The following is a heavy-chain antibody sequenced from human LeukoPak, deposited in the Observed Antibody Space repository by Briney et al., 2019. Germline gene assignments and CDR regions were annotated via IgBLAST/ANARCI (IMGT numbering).Heavy chain of an antibody. Sequence: GGSLRLSCAASGFTFSSYAMSWVRQAPGKGLERVSAISASSGNTYYADSVKGRFTISRDNSKNTLYLQMNSLRVEDTAVYYCAKSLTGYSPFDYWGQGTLVTVSS. V-gene: IGHV3-23*01. CDR3: AKSLTGYSPFDY. D-gene: IGHD3-9*01. CDR2: ISASSGNT. CDR1: GFTFSSYA. J-gene: IGHJ4*02.